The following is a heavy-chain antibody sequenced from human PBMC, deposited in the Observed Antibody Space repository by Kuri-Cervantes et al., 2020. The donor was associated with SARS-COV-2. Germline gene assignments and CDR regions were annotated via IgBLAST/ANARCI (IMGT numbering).Heavy chain of an antibody. D-gene: IGHD1-1*01. CDR3: ARDPNDWAFDI. V-gene: IGHV3-74*01. CDR2: INGDGSST. J-gene: IGHJ3*02. Sequence: GESLKISCAASGFTFSSYWMHWVRQAPGKGLVWVSRINGDGSSTSYADSVKGRFTISRDNAKNTLYLQMNSLRAEDTAVYYCARDPNDWAFDIWGQGTMVTVSS. CDR1: GFTFSSYW.